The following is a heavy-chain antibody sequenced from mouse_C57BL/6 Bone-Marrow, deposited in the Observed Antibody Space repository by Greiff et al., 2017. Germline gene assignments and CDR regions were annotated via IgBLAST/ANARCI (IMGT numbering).Heavy chain of an antibody. Sequence: QVQLQQSGAELVKPGASVKISCKASGYAFSSYWMNWVKQRPGKGLEWIGQIYPGDGDTNYNGTFKGKATLTADKSSSTAYMQISSLTSEDSAVYFCSRSRTQALMDYWGQGTSVTVSS. V-gene: IGHV1-80*01. D-gene: IGHD3-2*02. CDR2: IYPGDGDT. J-gene: IGHJ4*01. CDR3: SRSRTQALMDY. CDR1: GYAFSSYW.